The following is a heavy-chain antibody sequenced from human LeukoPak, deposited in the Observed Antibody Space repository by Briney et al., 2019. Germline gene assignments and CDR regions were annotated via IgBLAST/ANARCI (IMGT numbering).Heavy chain of an antibody. Sequence: GGSLRLSCAASGFTFSSYAMSWVRQAPGKGLEWVSAISGSGGSTYCADSVKGRFTISRDNSKNTLYLQMNSLRAEDTAVYYCAKLSTLWFGELYAFDIWGQGTMVTVSS. J-gene: IGHJ3*02. V-gene: IGHV3-23*01. D-gene: IGHD3-10*01. CDR3: AKLSTLWFGELYAFDI. CDR1: GFTFSSYA. CDR2: ISGSGGST.